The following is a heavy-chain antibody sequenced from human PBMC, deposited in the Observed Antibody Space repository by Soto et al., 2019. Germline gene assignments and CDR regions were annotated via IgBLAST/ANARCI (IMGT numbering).Heavy chain of an antibody. D-gene: IGHD3-22*01. Sequence: SETLSLTCTVSGGSISSGGYYWSWIRQHPGKGLEWIGYIYYSGSTYYNPSLKSRVTTSVDTSKNQFSLKLSSVTAADTAVYYCARGRIKGVVNAFDIWGQGTMVTVSS. CDR3: ARGRIKGVVNAFDI. J-gene: IGHJ3*02. CDR2: IYYSGST. V-gene: IGHV4-31*03. CDR1: GGSISSGGYY.